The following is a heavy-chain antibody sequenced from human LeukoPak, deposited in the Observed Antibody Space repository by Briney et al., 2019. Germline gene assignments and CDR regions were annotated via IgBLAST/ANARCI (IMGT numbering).Heavy chain of an antibody. CDR3: ARGIAVASDY. D-gene: IGHD6-19*01. CDR1: GFTFGTSA. J-gene: IGHJ4*02. Sequence: SVRVSCKASGFTFGTSAVQWVRQARGQRLEWIGWIVVASGHTNYAQRFHERVTITRDMSTSTAYMELSSLRSEDTAVYYCARGIAVASDYWGQGTLVTVSS. V-gene: IGHV1-58*01. CDR2: IVVASGHT.